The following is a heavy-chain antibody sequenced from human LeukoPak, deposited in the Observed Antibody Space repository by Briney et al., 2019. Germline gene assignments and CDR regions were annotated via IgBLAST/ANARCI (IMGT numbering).Heavy chain of an antibody. CDR1: GVSISSYY. V-gene: IGHV4-4*07. CDR3: ARWTYHYDSSGYYSFDY. D-gene: IGHD3-22*01. Sequence: PSETLSLTCTVSGVSISSYYWSWIRQPAGKGLEWIGRIYTSGSTNYNPSLKSRVTMSVDTSKNQFSLKLSSVTAEDTAVYYCARWTYHYDSSGYYSFDYWGQGTLVTVSS. CDR2: IYTSGST. J-gene: IGHJ4*02.